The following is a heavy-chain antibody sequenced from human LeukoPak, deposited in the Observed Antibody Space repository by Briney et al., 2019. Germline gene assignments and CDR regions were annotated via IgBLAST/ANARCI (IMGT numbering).Heavy chain of an antibody. Sequence: PGGSLRLSCAASGFTFSSYAMSWVRQAPGKGLEWVSAISGSGGSTYYADSVKGRFTISRDNSKNTLYLQMNSLRAEDTAVYYCAKAGIVVVTAIQSSDYYYYYMDVWGKGTTVTVSS. CDR1: GFTFSSYA. CDR2: ISGSGGST. CDR3: AKAGIVVVTAIQSSDYYYYYMDV. D-gene: IGHD2-21*02. J-gene: IGHJ6*03. V-gene: IGHV3-23*01.